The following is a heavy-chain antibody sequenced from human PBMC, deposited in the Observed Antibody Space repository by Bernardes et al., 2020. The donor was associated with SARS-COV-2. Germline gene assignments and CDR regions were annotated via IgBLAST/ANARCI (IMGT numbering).Heavy chain of an antibody. CDR3: AKDYYDSGRQDFYSYGMDV. Sequence: GGSLRLSCAASGFTFSSYAMSWVRQAPGKGLEWVSAISGSGGSTYYADSVKGRFTISRDNSKNTLYLQMNSLRAEDTAVYYCAKDYYDSGRQDFYSYGMDVWGQGTTVTVSS. J-gene: IGHJ6*02. CDR2: ISGSGGST. D-gene: IGHD3-10*01. V-gene: IGHV3-23*01. CDR1: GFTFSSYA.